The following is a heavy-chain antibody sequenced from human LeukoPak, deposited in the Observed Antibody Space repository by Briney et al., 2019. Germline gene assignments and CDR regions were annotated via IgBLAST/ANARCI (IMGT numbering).Heavy chain of an antibody. D-gene: IGHD7-27*01. CDR1: GGSISSGGYY. V-gene: IGHV4-31*03. J-gene: IGHJ6*02. CDR2: IYYSGST. Sequence: SETLSLTCTVSGGSISSGGYYWSWIRQHPGKGLEWIGYIYYSGSTYYNPSLKSRATISVDTSKNQFSLKLSSVTAADTAVYYCARLGNIYYSAMDVWGQGTTVTVSS. CDR3: ARLGNIYYSAMDV.